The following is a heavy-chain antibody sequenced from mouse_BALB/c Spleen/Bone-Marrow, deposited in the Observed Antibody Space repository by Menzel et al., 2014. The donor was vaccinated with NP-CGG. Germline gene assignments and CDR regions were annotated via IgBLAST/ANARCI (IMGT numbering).Heavy chain of an antibody. J-gene: IGHJ4*01. CDR3: TRQRGDYAMDY. D-gene: IGHD1-1*02. Sequence: VQLKESGGGLVKPGGSLKLSCAASGFTFSSYGVSWVRQTPEKRLEWVATLSNGGNYTYHPDSVKGRFTISRDNAKNTLYLQMSSLRSEDTAMYYCTRQRGDYAMDYWGQGTSVTISS. V-gene: IGHV5-9-3*01. CDR2: LSNGGNYT. CDR1: GFTFSSYG.